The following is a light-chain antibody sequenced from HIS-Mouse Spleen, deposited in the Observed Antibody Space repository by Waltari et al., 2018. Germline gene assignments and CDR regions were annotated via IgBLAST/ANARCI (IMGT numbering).Light chain of an antibody. CDR1: SSDVGGYNY. CDR2: DVS. V-gene: IGLV2-11*01. J-gene: IGLJ2*01. CDR3: CSYAGSYTWV. Sequence: QSALTQPRSVSGSPGQSVTISCTGTSSDVGGYNYFSWYQQHPGKAPKLMIYDVSKRPSGVTDRFSGAKSCNTASLTISGLQAEDEADDYCCSYAGSYTWVFGGGTKLTVL.